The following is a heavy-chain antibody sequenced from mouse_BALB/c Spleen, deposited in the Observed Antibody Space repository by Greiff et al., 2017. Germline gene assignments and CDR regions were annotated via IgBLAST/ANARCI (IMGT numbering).Heavy chain of an antibody. Sequence: VQLQESGPGLVAPSQSLSITCTVSGFSLTGYGVNWVRQPPGKGLEWLGMIWGDGSTDYNSALKSRLSISKDNSKSQVFLKMNSLQTDDTARYYCAREGYYGPYWYFDVWGAGTTVTVSS. V-gene: IGHV2-6-7*01. CDR2: IWGDGST. J-gene: IGHJ1*01. CDR1: GFSLTGYG. D-gene: IGHD1-2*01. CDR3: AREGYYGPYWYFDV.